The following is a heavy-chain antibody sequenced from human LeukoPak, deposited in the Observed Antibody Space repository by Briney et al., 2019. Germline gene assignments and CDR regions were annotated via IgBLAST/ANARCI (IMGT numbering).Heavy chain of an antibody. CDR1: GGSISSYY. CDR2: IYYSGRT. D-gene: IGHD6-13*01. Sequence: SETLSLTCTVSGGSISSYYWSWIRHPPGKGLEWIGYIYYSGRTNYNPSLKSRVTISVDTSKNQFSLKVSSVTTADTAVYYCARDRLAAAGNYYYYGMTSGAKGPRSPSP. J-gene: IGHJ6*02. V-gene: IGHV4-59*01. CDR3: ARDRLAAAGNYYYYGMTS.